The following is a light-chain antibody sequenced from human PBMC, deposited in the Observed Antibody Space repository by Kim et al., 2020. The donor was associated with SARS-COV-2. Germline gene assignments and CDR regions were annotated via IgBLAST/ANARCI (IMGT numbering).Light chain of an antibody. CDR1: QNVNNH. CDR3: QQNSAYPLS. Sequence: ATVGDRVTITCRASQNVNNHLVCIQQKAGEAPKSLIYAASSMQRGVPTRFNGSGSRTDFTLTISSLLPEDFATYYCQQNSAYPLSFGGGTKVNIK. J-gene: IGKJ4*01. CDR2: AAS. V-gene: IGKV1-16*01.